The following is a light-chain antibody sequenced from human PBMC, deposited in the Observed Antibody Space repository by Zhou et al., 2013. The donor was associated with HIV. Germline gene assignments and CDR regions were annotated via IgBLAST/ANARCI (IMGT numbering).Light chain of an antibody. J-gene: IGKJ2*01. CDR2: KVS. Sequence: DVVMTQFPRSLPVTLGQPASISCRSSQSLVHSDGNTYLNWFLQRPGQSPRRLIYKVSNRDSGVPDRFSGSGSGTDFTLKISRVEAEDVGVYYCMQGTHWPPYTFGQGTKLEIK. CDR1: QSLVHSDGNTY. CDR3: MQGTHWPPYT. V-gene: IGKV2-30*02.